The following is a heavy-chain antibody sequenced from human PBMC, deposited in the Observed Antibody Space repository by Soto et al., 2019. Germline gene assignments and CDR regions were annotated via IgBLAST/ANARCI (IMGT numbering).Heavy chain of an antibody. Sequence: QVQLQESGPGLVKPSETLSLTCAVSGGSISISNWWSWVRQTPGKGLEWIGQIHHSGSTNYSPSLTSRVTISVDKSKNQFSLKMNSVTAADTAVYYCASGGYYFYMDVWGKGTTVTVSS. CDR1: GGSISISNW. CDR2: IHHSGST. J-gene: IGHJ6*03. V-gene: IGHV4-4*02. D-gene: IGHD3-3*01. CDR3: ASGGYYFYMDV.